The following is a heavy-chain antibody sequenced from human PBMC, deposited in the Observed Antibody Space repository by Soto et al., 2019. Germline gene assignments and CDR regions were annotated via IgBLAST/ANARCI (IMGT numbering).Heavy chain of an antibody. CDR3: ARGKGHTVTNWFDP. Sequence: SETLSLTCAVYGGSFSGYYWSWIRQPPGKGLEWIGEINHSGSTNYNPSLKSRVTISVDTSKNQFSLKLSSVTAADTAVYYCARGKGHTVTNWFDPWGQGTLVTVSS. D-gene: IGHD4-17*01. V-gene: IGHV4-34*01. J-gene: IGHJ5*02. CDR2: INHSGST. CDR1: GGSFSGYY.